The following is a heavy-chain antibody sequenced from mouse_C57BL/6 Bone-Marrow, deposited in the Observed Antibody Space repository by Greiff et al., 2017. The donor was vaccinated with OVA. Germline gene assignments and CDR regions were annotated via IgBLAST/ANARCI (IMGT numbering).Heavy chain of an antibody. Sequence: VQLQQPGAELVKPGASVKLSCKASGYTFTSYWMQWVKQRPGQGLEWIGEIDPSDSYTNYNQKFKGKATLTVDTSSSTAYMQLSSLTSEDSAVYYCARGEGYDYDVAYWGQGTLVTVSA. V-gene: IGHV1-50*01. CDR1: GYTFTSYW. J-gene: IGHJ3*01. CDR3: ARGEGYDYDVAY. D-gene: IGHD2-4*01. CDR2: IDPSDSYT.